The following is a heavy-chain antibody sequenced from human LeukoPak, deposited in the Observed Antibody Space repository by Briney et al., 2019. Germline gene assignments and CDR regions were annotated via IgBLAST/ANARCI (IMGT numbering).Heavy chain of an antibody. Sequence: GGTLRLSCAASGSTFSTYGMTWVRQAPGKGLEWVSTISGSAVSTFYAASVKGRFTISRDNSKNTLYLQMNSLRAEDTAVYYCARSRLSGINDAFDIWGQGTTVTVSS. CDR1: GSTFSTYG. V-gene: IGHV3-23*01. J-gene: IGHJ3*02. CDR2: ISGSAVST. CDR3: ARSRLSGINDAFDI. D-gene: IGHD3-3*01.